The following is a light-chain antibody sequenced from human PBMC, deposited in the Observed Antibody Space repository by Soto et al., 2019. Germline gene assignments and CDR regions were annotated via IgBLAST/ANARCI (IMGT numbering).Light chain of an antibody. J-gene: IGLJ1*01. CDR2: DVS. Sequence: QSVLTQRRSVSGSPGQSVTISCTGTSSDVGVYNYVSRYQQYPGKAPKIMIYDVSKRPSGVPDRFSGSKSDNTASLTISGLQAEDEADYYCCSYAGSYTFVFGIGTKATVL. V-gene: IGLV2-11*01. CDR3: CSYAGSYTFV. CDR1: SSDVGVYNY.